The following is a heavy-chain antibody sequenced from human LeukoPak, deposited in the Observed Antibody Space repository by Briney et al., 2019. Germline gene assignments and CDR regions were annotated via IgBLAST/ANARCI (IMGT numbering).Heavy chain of an antibody. CDR2: IYTSGST. CDR3: ARSYGIAVADDAFDI. V-gene: IGHV4-61*02. CDR1: GGSISSGSYY. D-gene: IGHD6-19*01. J-gene: IGHJ3*02. Sequence: SETLSLTCTVPGGSISSGSYYWSWIRQPAGKGLEWIGRIYTSGSTNYNPSLKSRVTISVDTSKNQFSLRLSSVTAADTAVYYCARSYGIAVADDAFDIWGQGTMVTVSS.